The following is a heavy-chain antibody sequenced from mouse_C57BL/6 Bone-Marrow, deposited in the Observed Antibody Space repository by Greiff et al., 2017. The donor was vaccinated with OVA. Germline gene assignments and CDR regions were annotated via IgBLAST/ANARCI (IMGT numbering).Heavy chain of an antibody. CDR2: IYPRSGNT. CDR1: GYTFTSYG. V-gene: IGHV1-81*01. Sequence: QVQLKQSGAELARPGASVKLSCKASGYTFTSYGISWVKQRTGQGLEWIGEIYPRSGNTYYNEKFKGKATLTADKSSSTAYMELRSLTSEDSAVYFCASGYYGSSPSWYFDVWGTGTTVTVSS. J-gene: IGHJ1*03. D-gene: IGHD1-1*01. CDR3: ASGYYGSSPSWYFDV.